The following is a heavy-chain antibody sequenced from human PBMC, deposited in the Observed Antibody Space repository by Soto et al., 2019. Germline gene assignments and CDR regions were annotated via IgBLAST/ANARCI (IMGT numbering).Heavy chain of an antibody. Sequence: HGGSLRLSCAASEFTFANAWISWVRQAPGKGLEWVGRIKSKADGGTTDYAAPVKGRFTISRDESQNTLYLQMNSLKTEDTAVYYCTSLYYGHWGQGTLVTVSS. CDR1: EFTFANAW. V-gene: IGHV3-15*01. CDR2: IKSKADGGTT. CDR3: TSLYYGH. D-gene: IGHD4-17*01. J-gene: IGHJ4*02.